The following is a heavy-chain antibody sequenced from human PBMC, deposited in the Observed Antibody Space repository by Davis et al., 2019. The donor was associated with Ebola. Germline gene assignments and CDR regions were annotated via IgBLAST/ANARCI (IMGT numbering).Heavy chain of an antibody. D-gene: IGHD2-2*01. J-gene: IGHJ4*02. CDR1: GYNFTHYW. V-gene: IGHV5-51*01. CDR2: IYPGDSDT. CDR3: ARNAFYFDY. Sequence: GESLKISCKGSGYNFTHYWIAWVRQLPGKGLEWMGIIYPGDSDTRYSPSFQGQVTISADKSISTAYLQWSSLKASDTAMYYCARNAFYFDYWGQGTLVTVSS.